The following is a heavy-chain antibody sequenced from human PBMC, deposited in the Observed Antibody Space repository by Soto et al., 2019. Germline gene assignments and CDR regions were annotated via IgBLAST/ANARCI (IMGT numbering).Heavy chain of an antibody. J-gene: IGHJ4*02. CDR3: ARITPHDLLTDYRPDY. CDR1: GFPFSISA. D-gene: IGHD3-9*01. V-gene: IGHV3-21*01. CDR2: ISSSSSYI. Sequence: PGGSLRLSCAASGFPFSISAMNWVRQAPGKGLEWVSSISSSSSYIYYADSVKGRFTISRDNAKNSPYLQMNGLRAEDTAVYYCARITPHDLLTDYRPDYWGQGTLVTVSS.